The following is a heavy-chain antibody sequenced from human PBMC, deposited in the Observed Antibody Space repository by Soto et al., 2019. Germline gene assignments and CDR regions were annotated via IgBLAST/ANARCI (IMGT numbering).Heavy chain of an antibody. J-gene: IGHJ4*02. CDR2: ISSSSSYI. Sequence: EVQLVESGGGLVKPGGSLRLSCAASGFTFSSYSMNWVRQAPGKGLEWVSSISSSSSYIYYADSVKGRFTISRDNAKNSLYLQMNSRRAEDTAVYYCARGDVDTAMVKDWGQGTLVTVSS. CDR3: ARGDVDTAMVKD. V-gene: IGHV3-21*01. D-gene: IGHD5-18*01. CDR1: GFTFSSYS.